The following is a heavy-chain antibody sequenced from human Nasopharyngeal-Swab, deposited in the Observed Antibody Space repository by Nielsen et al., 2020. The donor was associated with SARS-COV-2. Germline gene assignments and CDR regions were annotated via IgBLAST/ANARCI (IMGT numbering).Heavy chain of an antibody. CDR3: ARPLSRDSTWTTEANWFDP. CDR1: GFTFSSYS. CDR2: ITGNGDTT. D-gene: IGHD6-13*01. J-gene: IGHJ5*02. V-gene: IGHV3-23*01. Sequence: GESLKISCAASGFTFSSYSMSWLRQAPGKGLEWVSTITGNGDTTYYADSVKGRFSISRDSSKNTLYLQMNSLRAEDTALYHCARPLSRDSTWTTEANWFDPWGQGTLVTVSS.